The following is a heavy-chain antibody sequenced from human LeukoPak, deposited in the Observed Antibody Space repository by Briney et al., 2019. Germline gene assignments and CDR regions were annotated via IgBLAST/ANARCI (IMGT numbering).Heavy chain of an antibody. CDR1: GYSIRSGYY. CDR2: IYLSGNT. D-gene: IGHD6-13*01. CDR3: ARDGGSSFAFDI. Sequence: PSETLSLTCSVSGYSIRSGYYWGWMRQPPGKGLEWIWSIYLSGNTLYNPSLNSRVTLSVDTSKNQYSLKLSSVTAADTAVYYCARDGGSSFAFDIWGQGTMVTVSS. J-gene: IGHJ3*02. V-gene: IGHV4-38-2*02.